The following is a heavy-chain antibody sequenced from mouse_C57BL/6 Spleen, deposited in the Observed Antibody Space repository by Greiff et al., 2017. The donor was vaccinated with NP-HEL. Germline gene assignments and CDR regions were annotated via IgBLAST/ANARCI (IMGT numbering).Heavy chain of an antibody. J-gene: IGHJ4*01. CDR2: IWRGGST. D-gene: IGHD2-3*01. CDR1: GFSLTSYG. CDR3: AKSDGYYYAMDY. Sequence: VKLMESGPGLVQPSQSLSITCTVSGFSLTSYGVHWVRQSPGKGLEWLGVIWRGGSTDYNAAFMSRLSITKDNSKSQVFFKMNSLQADDTAIYYCAKSDGYYYAMDYWGQGTSVTVSS. V-gene: IGHV2-5*01.